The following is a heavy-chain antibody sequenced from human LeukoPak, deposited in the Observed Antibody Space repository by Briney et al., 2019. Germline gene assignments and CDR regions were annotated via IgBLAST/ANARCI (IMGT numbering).Heavy chain of an antibody. D-gene: IGHD2-15*01. CDR2: VGTDEKTI. Sequence: TGGSLRLSCAASGFTFSSYAMHWVRQAPGKGLEWVGVVGTDEKTIFYADSLQGRFTISRDNSKNTLYLQMNSLRDEDTAVYYCARERQMGAAPFDYWGQGSLVTVSS. V-gene: IGHV3-30*04. J-gene: IGHJ4*02. CDR3: ARERQMGAAPFDY. CDR1: GFTFSSYA.